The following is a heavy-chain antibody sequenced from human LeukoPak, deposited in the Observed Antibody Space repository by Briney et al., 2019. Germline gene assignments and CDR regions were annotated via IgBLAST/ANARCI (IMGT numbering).Heavy chain of an antibody. CDR1: GYTFSGYD. J-gene: IGHJ4*02. CDR2: MNPNSGNT. CDR3: ARGLAHTAMVLL. V-gene: IGHV1-8*01. D-gene: IGHD5-18*01. Sequence: GASVTLSCTASGYTFSGYDINWVRQAPGKGLEWMGWMNPNSGNTGYAQKFQGRVTMTRNTSISTAYMELSSLRSEDTAVYYCARGLAHTAMVLLWGQGTLVTVSS.